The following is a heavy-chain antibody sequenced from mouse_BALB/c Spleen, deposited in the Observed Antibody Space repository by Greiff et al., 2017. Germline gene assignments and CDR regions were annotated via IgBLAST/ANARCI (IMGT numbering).Heavy chain of an antibody. Sequence: VQGVESGPGLVAPSQSLSITCTVSGFSLTGYGVNWVRQPPGKGLEWLGMIWGDGSTDYNSALKSRLSISKDNSKSQVFLKMNSLQTDDTARYYCARFYGSSPYFDYWGQGTTLTVSS. CDR3: ARFYGSSPYFDY. D-gene: IGHD1-1*01. J-gene: IGHJ2*01. CDR2: IWGDGST. CDR1: GFSLTGYG. V-gene: IGHV2-6-7*01.